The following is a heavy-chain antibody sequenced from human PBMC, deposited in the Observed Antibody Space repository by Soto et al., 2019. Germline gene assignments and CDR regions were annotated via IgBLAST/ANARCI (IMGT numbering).Heavy chain of an antibody. CDR3: ARHGTPTGTTKRPFDY. CDR2: IYYSGST. V-gene: IGHV4-39*01. CDR1: GGSISSSSYY. Sequence: SETLSLTCTVSGGSISSSSYYWGWIRQPPGKGLEWIGSIYYSGSTYYNPSLKSRVTISVDTSKNQFSLKLSSVTAADTAVYYCARHGTPTGTTKRPFDYWGQGTLVTVSS. D-gene: IGHD1-1*01. J-gene: IGHJ4*02.